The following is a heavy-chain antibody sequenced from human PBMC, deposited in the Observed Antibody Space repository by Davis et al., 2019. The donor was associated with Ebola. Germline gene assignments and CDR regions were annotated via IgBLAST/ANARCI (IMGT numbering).Heavy chain of an antibody. Sequence: GESLKISCAASGFTFSTYAMSWVRQAPGKGLEWVSTIGGSGDNTYYADSVKGRFTISRDNAKNSLYLQMNGLRAEDTAVYYCARSYSGSRIYDYWGQGTLVTVSS. J-gene: IGHJ4*02. V-gene: IGHV3-23*01. CDR3: ARSYSGSRIYDY. CDR1: GFTFSTYA. CDR2: IGGSGDNT. D-gene: IGHD1-26*01.